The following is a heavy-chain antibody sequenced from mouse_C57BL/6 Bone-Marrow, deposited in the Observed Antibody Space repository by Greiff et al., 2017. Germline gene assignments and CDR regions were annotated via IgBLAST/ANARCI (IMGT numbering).Heavy chain of an antibody. CDR3: ARQSNYYGSNYESSYFDY. D-gene: IGHD1-1*01. V-gene: IGHV5-15*01. CDR1: GFTFSDYG. CDR2: ISNLAYSI. J-gene: IGHJ2*01. Sequence: EVKLVESGGGLVQPGGSLKLSCAASGFTFSDYGMAWVRQAPRKGPEWVAFISNLAYSIYYADTVTGRFTISRENAKNTLYLEMSSLRSEDTAMYYYARQSNYYGSNYESSYFDYWGQGTTLTVSS.